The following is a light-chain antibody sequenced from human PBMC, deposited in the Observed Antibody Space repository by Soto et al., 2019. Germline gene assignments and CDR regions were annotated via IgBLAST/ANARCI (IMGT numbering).Light chain of an antibody. CDR3: QVRDVWPS. J-gene: IGKJ1*01. V-gene: IGKV3-11*01. Sequence: IVLTQSPVTLALSPGEIAVLSCRASQSVSTSLAWYQHKPGQAPRLFIYDASKRSPGIPARFSGSGSGTDFTLTISSLEPEDFAVYYCQVRDVWPSFGQGTKVEI. CDR2: DAS. CDR1: QSVSTS.